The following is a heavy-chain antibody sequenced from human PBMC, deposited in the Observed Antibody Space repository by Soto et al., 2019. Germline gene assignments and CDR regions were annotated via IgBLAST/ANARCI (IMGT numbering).Heavy chain of an antibody. CDR1: GYTFTGYY. CDR3: ARAPFVVAATGAFDI. CDR2: INPNSGGT. J-gene: IGHJ3*02. V-gene: IGHV1-2*04. Sequence: GASVKVSCKASGYTFTGYYMHWVRQAPGQGLEWMGWINPNSGGTNYAQKFQGWVTMTRDTSISTAYMELSRLRSDDTAVYYCARAPFVVAATGAFDIWGQGTMVTVSS. D-gene: IGHD2-15*01.